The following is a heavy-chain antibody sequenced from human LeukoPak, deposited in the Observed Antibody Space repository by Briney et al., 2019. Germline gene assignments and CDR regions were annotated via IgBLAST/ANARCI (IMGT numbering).Heavy chain of an antibody. V-gene: IGHV3-30*18. Sequence: GGSLRLSCAASGFTVSSNYMSWVRQAPGKRLEWVAVISYDGSNEHYADSVKGRFTISRDNSKNTLYLQMNSLRADDTAVYYCAKGSVGASTYYFDYWGQGTLVTVSS. CDR1: GFTVSSNY. J-gene: IGHJ4*02. CDR3: AKGSVGASTYYFDY. D-gene: IGHD1-26*01. CDR2: ISYDGSNE.